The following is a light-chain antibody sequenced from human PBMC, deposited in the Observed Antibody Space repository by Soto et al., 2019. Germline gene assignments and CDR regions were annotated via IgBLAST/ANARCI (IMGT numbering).Light chain of an antibody. CDR2: EVT. V-gene: IGLV2-8*01. Sequence: QSVLTQPPSASGSLGQSVTISCTGTSSDVGGYNYVSWHQQHPGKAPKVMIYEVTKRPPGVPDRFSGSKSVNTASLTVSGLQAEDEADYYCSSFAGGGNPVLLGGGTKLTV. CDR3: SSFAGGGNPVL. CDR1: SSDVGGYNY. J-gene: IGLJ2*01.